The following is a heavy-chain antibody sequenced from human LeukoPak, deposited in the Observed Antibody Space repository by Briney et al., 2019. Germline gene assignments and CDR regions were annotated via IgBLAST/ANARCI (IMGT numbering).Heavy chain of an antibody. CDR1: GGSISSYY. CDR3: ARDGYSYGYLFDY. Sequence: PSETLSLTCTVSGGSISSYYWSWIRQPPGKGLEWIGYIYYSGSTNYNPSLKSRVTISVDTSKNQFSLKLSSVTAADTAVYYCARDGYSYGYLFDYWGQGTLVTVSS. D-gene: IGHD5-18*01. V-gene: IGHV4-59*01. CDR2: IYYSGST. J-gene: IGHJ4*02.